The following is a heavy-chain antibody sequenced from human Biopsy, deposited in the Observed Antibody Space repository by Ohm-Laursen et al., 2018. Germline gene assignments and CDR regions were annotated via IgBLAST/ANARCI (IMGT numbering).Heavy chain of an antibody. D-gene: IGHD2-15*01. J-gene: IGHJ5*02. V-gene: IGHV1-69*06. CDR1: GYTFDIYP. Sequence: SVKASCKASGYTFDIYPLFWVRQAPGQGFEWMGGIVPLFETTDSAQKFQGRVTITADRSTTTAYIELSGLTSEDTAVYYCAKAGQTSGEYVVPRHFDPWGQGTRVTVSS. CDR3: AKAGQTSGEYVVPRHFDP. CDR2: IVPLFETT.